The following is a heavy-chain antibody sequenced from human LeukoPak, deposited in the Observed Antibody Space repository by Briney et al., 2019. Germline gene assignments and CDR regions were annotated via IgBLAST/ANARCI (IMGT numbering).Heavy chain of an antibody. CDR2: INSDGSST. V-gene: IGHV3-74*01. CDR1: GFTFSSYW. Sequence: PGGSLRLSCAASGFTFSSYWMHWVRQTPGKGLVWVSRINSDGSSTVSADSVKGRFTLSRDNAINKLYLQMNSLRAEDTAVYYCARDLRSPSDTNIAIDYWGQGTLVTVSS. CDR3: ARDLRSPSDTNIAIDY. J-gene: IGHJ4*02.